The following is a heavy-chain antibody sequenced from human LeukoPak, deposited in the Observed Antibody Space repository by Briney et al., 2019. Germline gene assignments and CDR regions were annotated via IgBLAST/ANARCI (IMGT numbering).Heavy chain of an antibody. V-gene: IGHV1-69*13. CDR2: IIPTFGTA. J-gene: IGHJ4*02. D-gene: IGHD4-17*01. CDR3: AREDRSMTTVTSEGDY. CDR1: GGTFSSYA. Sequence: ASVKVSCKASGGTFSSYAISWVRQAPGQGLEWMGGIIPTFGTANYAQKFQGRVTITADESTSTAYMELSSLRSEDTAVYYCAREDRSMTTVTSEGDYWGQGTLVTVSS.